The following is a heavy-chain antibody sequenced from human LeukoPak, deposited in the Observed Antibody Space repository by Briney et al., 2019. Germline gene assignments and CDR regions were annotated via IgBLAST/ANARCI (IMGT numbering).Heavy chain of an antibody. CDR3: ARAQKRSYYYDSSGFNPAY. Sequence: ASVKVSXKASGYTFTSYDINWVRQAPGQGLEWMGWMNPNSGNTGYAQKFQGRVTMTRNTSISTAYMELSSLRSEDTAVYYCARAQKRSYYYDSSGFNPAYWGQGTLVTVSS. D-gene: IGHD3-22*01. CDR1: GYTFTSYD. V-gene: IGHV1-8*01. CDR2: MNPNSGNT. J-gene: IGHJ4*02.